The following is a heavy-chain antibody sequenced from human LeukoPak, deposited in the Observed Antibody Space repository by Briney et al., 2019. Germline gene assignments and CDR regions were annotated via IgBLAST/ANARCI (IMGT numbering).Heavy chain of an antibody. CDR1: GFTFSNAG. CDR3: TTEVSYCGGDCYLY. V-gene: IGHV3-15*01. CDR2: IKSKIDGGTT. J-gene: IGHJ4*02. Sequence: MAGGSLRLFCAASGFTFSNAGMSWVRQAPGKGLEWVGRIKSKIDGGTTDYAAPVKGRFTISRDDSKNMLFLQMNSLKTEDTAVYYCTTEVSYCGGDCYLYWGQGTLVTVSS. D-gene: IGHD2-21*02.